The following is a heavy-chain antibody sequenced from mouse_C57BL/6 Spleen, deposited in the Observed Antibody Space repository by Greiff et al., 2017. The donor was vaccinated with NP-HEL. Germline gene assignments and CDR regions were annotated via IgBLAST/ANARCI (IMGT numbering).Heavy chain of an antibody. CDR1: GYSITSGYY. D-gene: IGHD1-1*01. V-gene: IGHV3-6*01. J-gene: IGHJ1*03. CDR3: ARLLRSQGGYFDV. Sequence: EVQLQESGPGLVKPSQSLSLTCSVTGYSITSGYYWNWIRQFPGNKLEWMGYISYDGSNNYNPSLKNRISITRDTSKNQFFLKLNSVTTEDTATYYCARLLRSQGGYFDVWGTGTTVTVSS. CDR2: ISYDGSN.